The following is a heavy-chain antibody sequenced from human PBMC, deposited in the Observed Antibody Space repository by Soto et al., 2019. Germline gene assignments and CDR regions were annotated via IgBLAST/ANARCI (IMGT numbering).Heavy chain of an antibody. V-gene: IGHV1-2*02. J-gene: IGHJ4*02. CDR1: GYTFTVYY. CDR3: ARDLAKGGGSAGFGY. Sequence: ASVKVSCKASGYTFTVYYMHWVRQAPGQGLEWMGWINPKSGGTMYPQKFQGRVTMTWDTSISTAYMALTRLRSDDTAVYYCARDLAKGGGSAGFGYWGQGTLVTVSS. D-gene: IGHD1-26*01. CDR2: INPKSGGT.